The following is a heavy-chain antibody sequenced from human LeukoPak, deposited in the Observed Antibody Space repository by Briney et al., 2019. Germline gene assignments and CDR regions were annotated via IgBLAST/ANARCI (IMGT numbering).Heavy chain of an antibody. CDR3: AKDYQQLGSDY. J-gene: IGHJ4*02. D-gene: IGHD6-6*01. CDR1: GFTVSSNY. V-gene: IGHV3-53*01. CDR2: IYSGGST. Sequence: PGGSLRLSCAASGFTVSSNYMSWVRQAPGKGLEWVSVIYSGGSTYYADSVKGRFTISRDNSKNTLYLQMNSLRAEDTAVYYCAKDYQQLGSDYWGQGTLVTVSS.